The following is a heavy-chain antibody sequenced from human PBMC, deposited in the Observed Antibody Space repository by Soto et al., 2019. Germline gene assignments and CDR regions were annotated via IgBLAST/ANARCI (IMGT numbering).Heavy chain of an antibody. V-gene: IGHV4-39*01. J-gene: IGHJ5*02. CDR3: ARHPTRARLAAAGTNWFDP. D-gene: IGHD6-13*01. CDR2: IYYSGST. CDR1: GGSISSSSYY. Sequence: QLQLQESGPGLVKPSETLSLTCTVSGGSISSSSYYWGWIRQPPGKGLEWIGSIYYSGSTYYNPSLKSRVTISVDTSKNQFSLKLRSVTAADTAVYYCARHPTRARLAAAGTNWFDPWGQGTLVTVSS.